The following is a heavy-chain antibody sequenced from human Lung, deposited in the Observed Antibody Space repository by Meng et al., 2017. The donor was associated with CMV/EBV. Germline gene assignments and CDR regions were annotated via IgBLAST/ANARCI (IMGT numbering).Heavy chain of an antibody. V-gene: IGHV3-7*01. D-gene: IGHD2-2*01. J-gene: IGHJ3*02. CDR3: ARDQGSCTSISCRGDAFDI. CDR2: IKEDGSEK. CDR1: GITFSSNW. Sequence: GEXXKISCAASGITFSSNWMSWVREAPGKGLEWVANIKEDGSEKYYVESVKGRFTISRDNAKKSLYLQMNSLRAEDTAVYYCARDQGSCTSISCRGDAFDIWXQGTMVTVSS.